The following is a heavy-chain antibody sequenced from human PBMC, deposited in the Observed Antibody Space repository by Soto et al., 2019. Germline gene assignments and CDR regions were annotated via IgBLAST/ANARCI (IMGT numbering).Heavy chain of an antibody. CDR3: ARQGIAARLFPS. J-gene: IGHJ4*02. D-gene: IGHD6-6*01. CDR2: IYYSGST. V-gene: IGHV4-39*01. CDR1: VGSISSSSYY. Sequence: PSETLSLTCTVSVGSISSSSYYWGWIRQPPGKGLEWIGSIYYSGSTYYNPSLKSRVTISVDTSKNQFSLKLSSVTAADTAVYYCARQGIAARLFPSWGQGTLVTVSS.